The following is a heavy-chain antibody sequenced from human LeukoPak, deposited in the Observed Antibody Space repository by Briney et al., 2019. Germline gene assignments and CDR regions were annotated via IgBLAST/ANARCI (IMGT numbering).Heavy chain of an antibody. CDR2: IYYSGST. D-gene: IGHD3-10*01. V-gene: IGHV4-39*01. CDR1: GGSISSSSYY. J-gene: IGHJ4*02. CDR3: ARHVNRGGSLYYFDY. Sequence: SETLSLTCTVSGGSISSSSYYWGWLRQPPGKGLEWIGSIYYSGSTYYNPSLKSRVTISVDTSKNQFSLKLSSVTAADTAVYYCARHVNRGGSLYYFDYWGQGTLVTVSS.